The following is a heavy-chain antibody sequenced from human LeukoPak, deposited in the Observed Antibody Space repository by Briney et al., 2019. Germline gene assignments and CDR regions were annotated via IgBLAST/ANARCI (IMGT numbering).Heavy chain of an antibody. CDR1: GGSISSSSYY. CDR2: IYYSGST. D-gene: IGHD2-8*01. V-gene: IGHV4-39*01. Sequence: SETLSLTRTVSGGSISSSSYYWGWIRQPPGKGLEWIGSIYYSGSTYYNPSLKSRVTISVDTSKNQFSLKLSSVTAADTAVYYCASLRLNSDAFDIWGQGTMVTVSS. J-gene: IGHJ3*02. CDR3: ASLRLNSDAFDI.